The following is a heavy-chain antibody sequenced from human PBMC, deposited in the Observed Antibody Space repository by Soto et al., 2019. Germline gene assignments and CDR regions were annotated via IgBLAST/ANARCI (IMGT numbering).Heavy chain of an antibody. D-gene: IGHD3-22*01. V-gene: IGHV3-74*01. CDR2: INSDGSSI. J-gene: IGHJ3*02. CDR3: AKVFRTLGYFVAHDVFDI. CDR1: GFTFSSQW. Sequence: GGSLRLSCAASGFTFSSQWMHWVRQAPGKGLEWVSRINSDGSSISYADSVKGRFTISRDNAKNTLYLQMNSLRAEDTAVYYCAKVFRTLGYFVAHDVFDIWGQGTMVTV.